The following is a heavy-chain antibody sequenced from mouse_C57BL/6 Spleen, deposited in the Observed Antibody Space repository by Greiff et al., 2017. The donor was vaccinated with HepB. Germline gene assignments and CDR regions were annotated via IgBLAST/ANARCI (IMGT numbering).Heavy chain of an antibody. D-gene: IGHD1-1*01. CDR1: GFTFSSYA. V-gene: IGHV5-9-1*02. CDR2: ISSGGEYI. CDR3: THGSRGYFDV. Sequence: EVKLVESGEGLVKPGGSLKLSCAASGFTFSSYAMSWVRQTPEKRLEWVAYISSGGEYIYYADTVKGRFTISRDNARNTLYLQMSSLKSEDTAMYFCTHGSRGYFDVWGTGTTVTVSS. J-gene: IGHJ1*03.